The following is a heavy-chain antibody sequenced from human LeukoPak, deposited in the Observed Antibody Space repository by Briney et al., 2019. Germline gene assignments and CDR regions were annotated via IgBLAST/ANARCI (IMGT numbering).Heavy chain of an antibody. D-gene: IGHD7-27*01. CDR1: GGSFSGYY. J-gene: IGHJ4*02. V-gene: IGHV4-34*01. Sequence: SETLSLTCAVYGGSFSGYYWSWIRQPPGKGLEWIGEINHSGSTNYNPSLKSRVTISVDTSKNQFSLKLSSVTAADTAVYYCAKDGWGNYWGQGTLVTVSS. CDR2: INHSGST. CDR3: AKDGWGNY.